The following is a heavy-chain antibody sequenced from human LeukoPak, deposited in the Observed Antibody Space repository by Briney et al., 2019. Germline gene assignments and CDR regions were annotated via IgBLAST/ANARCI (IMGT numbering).Heavy chain of an antibody. J-gene: IGHJ4*02. CDR1: GCSISSYY. CDR3: ARNGGGYSYEA. V-gene: IGHV4-59*08. CDR2: SYYGGST. D-gene: IGHD5-18*01. Sequence: SETLSLTCTVSGCSISSYYWSWIRQPPGKGLEWIGYSYYGGSTTCNPSLKSRVTISLDTSKNQFSLRLTSVTAADTAVYYCARNGGGYSYEAWGQGILVTVSS.